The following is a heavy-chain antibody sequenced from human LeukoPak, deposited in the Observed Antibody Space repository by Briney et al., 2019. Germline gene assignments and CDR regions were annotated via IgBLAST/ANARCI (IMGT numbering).Heavy chain of an antibody. CDR1: GFTFSNYA. CDR2: ISDDGSRQ. D-gene: IGHD3-10*01. Sequence: GGSLRLSCAATGFTFSNYAIHWGRQATGKGLEWVAFISDDGSRQHYADSVKGRFTISRDNSKNTLNLQMNSLRAEDTAVYYCVKDRTGTYTLDYWGQGTLVTVSS. V-gene: IGHV3-30-3*01. J-gene: IGHJ4*02. CDR3: VKDRTGTYTLDY.